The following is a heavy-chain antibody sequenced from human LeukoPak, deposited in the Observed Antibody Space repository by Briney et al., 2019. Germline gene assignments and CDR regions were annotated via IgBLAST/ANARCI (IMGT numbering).Heavy chain of an antibody. Sequence: SETLSLTCAVYGGSFGGYYWSWIRQPPGKGLEWIGEINHSGSTNYNPSLKSRVTISVDTSKNQFSLKLSPVTAADTAVYYCARGKSSYFNFDYWGQGTLVTVSS. V-gene: IGHV4-34*01. D-gene: IGHD2-15*01. CDR1: GGSFGGYY. J-gene: IGHJ4*02. CDR3: ARGKSSYFNFDY. CDR2: INHSGST.